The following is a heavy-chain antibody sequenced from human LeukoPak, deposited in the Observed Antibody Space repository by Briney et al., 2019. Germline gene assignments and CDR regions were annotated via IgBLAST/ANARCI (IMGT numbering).Heavy chain of an antibody. Sequence: PGGSLRLSCAASGFTFSSYWMSWVRQAPGKGLEWVANIKQDGSEKYYVDSVKGRFTISRDNAKNSLYLQMNSLRAEDTAVYYCARGRSEWIQLYFDYWGQGTLVTVSS. CDR1: GFTFSSYW. D-gene: IGHD5-18*01. J-gene: IGHJ4*02. CDR2: IKQDGSEK. CDR3: ARGRSEWIQLYFDY. V-gene: IGHV3-7*01.